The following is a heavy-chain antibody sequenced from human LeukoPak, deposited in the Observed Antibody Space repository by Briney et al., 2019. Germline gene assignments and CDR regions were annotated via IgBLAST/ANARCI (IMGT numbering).Heavy chain of an antibody. CDR3: ARGHQSFYGSGSYRPYDYFDY. J-gene: IGHJ4*02. CDR2: IWYDGSNK. Sequence: PGRSLRLSCAASGITFSSYGMHWVRQAPGKGLEWVAVIWYDGSNKYYADSVKGRFTISRDNSKNTLYLQMNSLRAEDTAVYYCARGHQSFYGSGSYRPYDYFDYWGQGTLVTVSS. D-gene: IGHD3-10*01. V-gene: IGHV3-33*01. CDR1: GITFSSYG.